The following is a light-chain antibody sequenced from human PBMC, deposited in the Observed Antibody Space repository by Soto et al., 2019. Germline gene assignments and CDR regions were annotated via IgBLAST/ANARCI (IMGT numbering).Light chain of an antibody. J-gene: IGLJ1*01. CDR1: SSDVGGYNY. Sequence: QSALTQPASVSGSPGRSITSSCTGTSSDVGGYNYVSWYQQHPGKAPKLMIYDVSNRPSGVSNRFSGSKSGNTASLTISGLQAEDEADYYCSSYTSSSTLLYVFGTGTKLTVL. CDR3: SSYTSSSTLLYV. CDR2: DVS. V-gene: IGLV2-14*01.